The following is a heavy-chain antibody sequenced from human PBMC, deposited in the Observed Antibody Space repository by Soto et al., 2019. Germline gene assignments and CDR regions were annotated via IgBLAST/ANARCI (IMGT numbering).Heavy chain of an antibody. D-gene: IGHD2-2*01. Sequence: PSETLSLTCTVSGGSVSSGSYYWSWFRQPPGKGLEWIGYIYYSGSTNYNPSLKSRVTISVDTSKNQFSLKLSSVTAADTAVYYCARGIVVVPAATNWFDPWGQGTLVTVSS. V-gene: IGHV4-61*01. CDR2: IYYSGST. CDR3: ARGIVVVPAATNWFDP. CDR1: GGSVSSGSYY. J-gene: IGHJ5*02.